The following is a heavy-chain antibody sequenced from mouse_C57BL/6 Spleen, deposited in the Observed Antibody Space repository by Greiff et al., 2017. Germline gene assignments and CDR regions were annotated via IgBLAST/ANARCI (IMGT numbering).Heavy chain of an antibody. J-gene: IGHJ4*01. Sequence: EVQRVESEGGLVQPGSSMKLSCTASGFTFSDYYMAWVRQVPEKGLEWVANINYDGGSTYYLDSLKSRFIISRDNAKNILYLQMSSLKSEDTATYYCARSYYGYDEAMDYWGQGTSVTVSS. CDR1: GFTFSDYY. CDR3: ARSYYGYDEAMDY. CDR2: INYDGGST. D-gene: IGHD2-9*01. V-gene: IGHV5-16*01.